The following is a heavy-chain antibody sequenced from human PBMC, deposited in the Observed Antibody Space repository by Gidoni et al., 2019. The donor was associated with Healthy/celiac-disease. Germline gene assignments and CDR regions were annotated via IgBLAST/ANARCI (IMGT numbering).Heavy chain of an antibody. J-gene: IGHJ4*02. CDR1: GYTFTSYY. Sequence: QVQLVQSGAEVKKPGASVKVSCKASGYTFTSYYIHWVRQAPGQGLEWMGIINPSGGSTSYAQKFQGRVTMTRDTSTSKVYMELSSLRSEDTAVYYCARDLGKYCGGDCYFGYWGQGTLVTVSS. CDR2: INPSGGST. CDR3: ARDLGKYCGGDCYFGY. D-gene: IGHD2-21*01. V-gene: IGHV1-46*03.